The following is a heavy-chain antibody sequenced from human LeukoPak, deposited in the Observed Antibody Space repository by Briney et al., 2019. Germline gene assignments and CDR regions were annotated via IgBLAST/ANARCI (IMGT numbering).Heavy chain of an antibody. CDR2: INPNSGGT. V-gene: IGHV1-2*02. D-gene: IGHD3-16*02. CDR3: ARVSGGGSYQYYYYYMDV. Sequence: ASVKVSCKASGYTFTGYYMHWVRQAPGQGLEWMGWINPNSGGTNYAQKLQGRVTMTTDTSTSTAYMELRSLRSDDTAVYYCARVSGGGSYQYYYYYMDVWDKGTTVTISS. J-gene: IGHJ6*03. CDR1: GYTFTGYY.